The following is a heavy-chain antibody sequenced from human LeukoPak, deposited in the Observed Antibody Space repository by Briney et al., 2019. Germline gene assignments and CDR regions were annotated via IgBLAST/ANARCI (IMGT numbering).Heavy chain of an antibody. CDR1: GFTFSSYW. D-gene: IGHD6-13*01. J-gene: IGHJ5*02. CDR2: IKQDGSEK. Sequence: GGSLRLSCAASGFTFSSYWMSWVRQAPGKGLEWVANIKQDGSEKYYVDSVKGRFTISRDNAKNSLYLQMNSLRAEDTAVYYCARDVAFYGSSWHNWFDPWGRGTLVTVSS. CDR3: ARDVAFYGSSWHNWFDP. V-gene: IGHV3-7*01.